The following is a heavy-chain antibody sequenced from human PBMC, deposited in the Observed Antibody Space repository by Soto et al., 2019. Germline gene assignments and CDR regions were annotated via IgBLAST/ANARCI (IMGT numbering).Heavy chain of an antibody. CDR2: IYHSGST. D-gene: IGHD3-9*01. Sequence: PSETLSLTCAVSGYSISSGYYWGWIRQPPGKGLEWIGSIYHSGSTYYNPSLKSRVTISVDTSKNQFSLKLSSVTAADTAVYYCARVTPAPPTYYDILTGYYQSEYFDYWGQGTLVTVSS. CDR3: ARVTPAPPTYYDILTGYYQSEYFDY. J-gene: IGHJ4*02. V-gene: IGHV4-38-2*01. CDR1: GYSISSGYY.